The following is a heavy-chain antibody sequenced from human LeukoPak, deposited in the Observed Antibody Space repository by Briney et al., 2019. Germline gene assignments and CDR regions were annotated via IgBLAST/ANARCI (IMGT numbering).Heavy chain of an antibody. V-gene: IGHV4-30-4*01. Sequence: SETLSLTCTVSGGSISSGDFYWSWIRQPPGKGLEWIGYIYNSGSTYYNPSLKSRVTISVDTPKKQFSLKLSSVTATDTAVYYCARALGYSHLGYWGQGTLVTVSS. CDR3: ARALGYSHLGY. D-gene: IGHD5-18*01. CDR2: IYNSGST. CDR1: GGSISSGDFY. J-gene: IGHJ4*02.